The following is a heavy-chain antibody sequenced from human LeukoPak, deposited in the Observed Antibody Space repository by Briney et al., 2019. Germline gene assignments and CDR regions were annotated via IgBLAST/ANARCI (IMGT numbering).Heavy chain of an antibody. J-gene: IGHJ5*02. CDR2: ISYDGSNK. Sequence: GRSLRLSCAASGFTFSNYAMHWVRQAPGKGLEWVAVISYDGSNKYYADSVKGRFTFSRDNSKNTLYLQMNGLRPEDTAVYYCARPHTHYYDSSGYYYPSWGQGTLVTVSS. CDR1: GFTFSNYA. CDR3: ARPHTHYYDSSGYYYPS. V-gene: IGHV3-30*04. D-gene: IGHD3-22*01.